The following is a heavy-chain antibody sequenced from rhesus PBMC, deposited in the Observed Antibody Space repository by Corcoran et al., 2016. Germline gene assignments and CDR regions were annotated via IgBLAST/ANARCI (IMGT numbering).Heavy chain of an antibody. J-gene: IGHJ1*01. CDR1: GGPTSGGYG. Sequence: QVQLQESGPGLLKPSETLSLTCAVSGGPTSGGYGWGWIRPPPWTGPEWIGRIDSSGPTGYNPSLKSRVTISRDTSKNQVSLKLSSVTAADTAVYYCAGNRGSWAEYFEFWGQGALVTVSS. V-gene: IGHV4-127*01. CDR3: AGNRGSWAEYFEF. D-gene: IGHD6-25*01. CDR2: IDSSGPT.